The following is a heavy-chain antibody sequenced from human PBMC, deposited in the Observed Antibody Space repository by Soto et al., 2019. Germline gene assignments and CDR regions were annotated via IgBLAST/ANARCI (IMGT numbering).Heavy chain of an antibody. CDR3: AKSLAGLSDSYYYAMDV. Sequence: EVQVVESGGGLVQPGRSLRLSCAASGFIFPKYAMHWVRQAPGKGLEWVSGISWNSGSIGYADSVKGRFTVSRDNAKNSLYLQMDSLTPEDAAVYYCAKSLAGLSDSYYYAMDVWGQGTTVTVSS. CDR1: GFIFPKYA. CDR2: ISWNSGSI. V-gene: IGHV3-9*01. J-gene: IGHJ6*02. D-gene: IGHD3-10*01.